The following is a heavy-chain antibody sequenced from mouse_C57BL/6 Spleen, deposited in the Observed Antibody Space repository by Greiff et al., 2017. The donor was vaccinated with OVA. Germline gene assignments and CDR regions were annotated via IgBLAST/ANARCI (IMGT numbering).Heavy chain of an antibody. CDR3: AREAYYDYDGPYFDY. CDR2: ISDGGSYT. Sequence: VQLKESGGGLVKPGGSLKLSCAASGFTFSSYAMSWVRQTPEKRLEWVATISDGGSYTYYPDNVKGRFTISRDNAKNNLYLQMSHLKSEDTAMYYCAREAYYDYDGPYFDYWGQGTTLTVSS. J-gene: IGHJ2*01. D-gene: IGHD2-4*01. CDR1: GFTFSSYA. V-gene: IGHV5-4*01.